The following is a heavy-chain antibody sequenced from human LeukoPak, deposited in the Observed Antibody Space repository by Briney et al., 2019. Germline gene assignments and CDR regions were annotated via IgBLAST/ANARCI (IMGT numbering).Heavy chain of an antibody. Sequence: GGSLRLSCAASGFTFSSYAMSWVRQAPGKGLEWVSATSGSGGSTYYADSVKGRFTISRDNSKNTLYLQMNSLRAEDTAVYYCAKDGSSGWFAEYFHHWGQGTLVTVSS. V-gene: IGHV3-23*01. CDR3: AKDGSSGWFAEYFHH. CDR2: TSGSGGST. CDR1: GFTFSSYA. D-gene: IGHD6-19*01. J-gene: IGHJ1*01.